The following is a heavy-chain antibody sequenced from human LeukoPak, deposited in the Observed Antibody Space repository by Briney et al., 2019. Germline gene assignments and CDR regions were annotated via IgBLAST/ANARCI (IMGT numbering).Heavy chain of an antibody. Sequence: ASVKVSCKASGYTFTSYGISWVRQAPGQGLEWMGWISAYNGNTNYAQKLQGRVTMTTDTSTSTAYMELRSLRSDDTAVYYCARDMGYYYDSSGYTRRWAFDIRGQGTMVTVSS. D-gene: IGHD3-22*01. CDR3: ARDMGYYYDSSGYTRRWAFDI. CDR2: ISAYNGNT. J-gene: IGHJ3*02. V-gene: IGHV1-18*01. CDR1: GYTFTSYG.